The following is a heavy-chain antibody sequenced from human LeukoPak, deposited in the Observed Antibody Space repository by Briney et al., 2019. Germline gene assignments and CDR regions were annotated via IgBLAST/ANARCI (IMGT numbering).Heavy chain of an antibody. CDR2: IYPGDSDT. V-gene: IGHV5-51*01. Sequence: GESLQISCKGSGYSFTSYWIGWVRQMPGKVLEWMGIIYPGDSDTRYSPSFQGQVTISADKSISTAYLQWSSLKASDTPMYYWARQGAYYYGSGSPDADWGQGTLVTVSS. D-gene: IGHD3-10*01. CDR1: GYSFTSYW. CDR3: ARQGAYYYGSGSPDAD. J-gene: IGHJ4*02.